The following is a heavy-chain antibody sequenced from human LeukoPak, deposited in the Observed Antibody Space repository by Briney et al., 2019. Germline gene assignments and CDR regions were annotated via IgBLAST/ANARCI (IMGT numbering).Heavy chain of an antibody. Sequence: GESLKISCEGSGCIFTSYWIGWVRELPGKGLEWMGIIHPGDSYTRYSPSFQVQVTISAYKPIRTAYLQWSSLRASDTAMYYCARVLSAFYGMDVWGQGTTVTVSS. D-gene: IGHD3-16*01. CDR1: GCIFTSYW. J-gene: IGHJ6*02. CDR2: IHPGDSYT. CDR3: ARVLSAFYGMDV. V-gene: IGHV5-51*04.